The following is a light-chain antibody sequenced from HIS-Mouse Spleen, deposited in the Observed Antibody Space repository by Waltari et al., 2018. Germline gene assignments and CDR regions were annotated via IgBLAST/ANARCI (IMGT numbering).Light chain of an antibody. CDR3: CSYAGSSTLV. CDR1: SSDVGSYNL. V-gene: IGLV2-23*01. Sequence: QSALTQPASVSGSPGQSITISCTGTSSDVGSYNLVSWYQQHPGKAPKPMIYEGSKRPSGGSTRFSGSKSGNTASLTISGLQAEDEADYYCCSYAGSSTLVFGGGTKLTVL. CDR2: EGS. J-gene: IGLJ2*01.